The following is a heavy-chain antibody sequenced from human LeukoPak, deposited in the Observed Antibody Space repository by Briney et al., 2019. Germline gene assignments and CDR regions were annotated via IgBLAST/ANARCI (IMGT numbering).Heavy chain of an antibody. J-gene: IGHJ5*02. CDR2: MYHSGAT. Sequence: PSETLSLTCAVSGYSISSGHYWGWIRQPPGKGLEWIGSMYHSGATYYNPSLKSRVTISVDTSKNHFSLKLSSVTAADTAVYYCARAPGSSSGWRTNWFDPWCQGTLVTVSS. CDR1: GYSISSGHY. D-gene: IGHD6-19*01. V-gene: IGHV4-38-2*01. CDR3: ARAPGSSSGWRTNWFDP.